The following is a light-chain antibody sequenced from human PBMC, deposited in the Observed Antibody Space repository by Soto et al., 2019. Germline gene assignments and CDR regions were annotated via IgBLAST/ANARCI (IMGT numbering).Light chain of an antibody. J-gene: IGKJ1*01. CDR2: AAS. CDR1: QSISSY. CDR3: QHYNSYSEA. Sequence: DIQMTQSPSSLSASVGDRVTITCRASQSISSYLNWYQQKPGKAPKPLIYAASSLQSGVPSRFSGSGSGTDFTLTISSLQPEDVATYYCQHYNSYSEAFGQGTKVDI. V-gene: IGKV1-39*01.